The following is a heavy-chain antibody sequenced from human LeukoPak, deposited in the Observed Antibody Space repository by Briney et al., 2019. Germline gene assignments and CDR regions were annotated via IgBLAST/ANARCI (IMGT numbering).Heavy chain of an antibody. J-gene: IGHJ6*03. CDR2: IYTSGST. D-gene: IGHD2-21*02. V-gene: IGHV4-61*02. CDR1: GGSISSGSYY. Sequence: PSQTLSLTCTVSGGSISSGSYYWSWIRQPAGKGLEWIGRIYTSGSTNYNPSLKSRVTISVDTSKNQFSLKLSSVTAADTAVYYCASNDGGDSFSRYYYYMDVWGKGTTVTVSS. CDR3: ASNDGGDSFSRYYYYMDV.